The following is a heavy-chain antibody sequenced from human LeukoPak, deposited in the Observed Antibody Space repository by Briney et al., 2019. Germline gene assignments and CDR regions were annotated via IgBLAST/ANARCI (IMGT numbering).Heavy chain of an antibody. CDR2: IKEDGIKK. D-gene: IGHD3-22*01. J-gene: IGHJ4*02. CDR3: ATPLDYYDSSGYHQGGD. Sequence: GGSLRLSCAASGFTFSRHWMTWVRQAPGKGLEWVANIKEDGIKKNYVDSVKGRFTTSRDNAKNSLYLQMNSLRAEDTAVYFCATPLDYYDSSGYHQGGDWGQGTLVTVSS. V-gene: IGHV3-7*03. CDR1: GFTFSRHW.